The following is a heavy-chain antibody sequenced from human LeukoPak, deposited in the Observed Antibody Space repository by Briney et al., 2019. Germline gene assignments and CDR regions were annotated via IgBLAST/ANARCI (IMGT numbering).Heavy chain of an antibody. D-gene: IGHD3-22*01. J-gene: IGHJ5*02. CDR2: ISGSGGRT. CDR1: GFTFSNYA. Sequence: GGSLRLSCPVSGFTFSNYAMSWVRQAPGKGLEGVSGISGSGGRTYYADSVKGRFTISRDNSKNTLNLQMNSLRAEDTAVYYCAKGPYYYDSSGYSRRWFDPWGQGTLVTVSS. CDR3: AKGPYYYDSSGYSRRWFDP. V-gene: IGHV3-23*01.